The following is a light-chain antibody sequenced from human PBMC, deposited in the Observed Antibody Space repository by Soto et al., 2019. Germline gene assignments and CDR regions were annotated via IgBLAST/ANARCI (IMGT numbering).Light chain of an antibody. CDR1: QNLNTY. V-gene: IGKV1-39*01. J-gene: IGKJ1*01. CDR2: AAS. Sequence: DIQMTQSPSSLSAFVGDRVTITCRASQNLNTYLNWYQHKPGTAPKLLIYAASSLQSGVPSRFGGSGSGTDFTLTITSLQPEDSATYYCQQSHSVPRTFDQGTKVEI. CDR3: QQSHSVPRT.